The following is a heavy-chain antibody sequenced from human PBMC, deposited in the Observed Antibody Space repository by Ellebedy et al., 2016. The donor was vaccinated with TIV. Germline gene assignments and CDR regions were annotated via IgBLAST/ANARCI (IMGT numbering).Heavy chain of an antibody. V-gene: IGHV1-18*01. CDR1: GYTFTSYG. Sequence: ASVKVSXXASGYTFTSYGISWVRQAPGQGLEWMGWISAYNGNTNYAQKLQGRVTMTTDTSTSTAYMELSSLRSEDTAVYYCARAKYSSSWYREYYYYGMDVWGQGTTVTVSS. CDR2: ISAYNGNT. J-gene: IGHJ6*02. CDR3: ARAKYSSSWYREYYYYGMDV. D-gene: IGHD6-13*01.